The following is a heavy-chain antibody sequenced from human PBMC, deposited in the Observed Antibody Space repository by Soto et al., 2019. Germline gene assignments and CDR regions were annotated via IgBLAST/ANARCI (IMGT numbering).Heavy chain of an antibody. V-gene: IGHV3-23*01. D-gene: IGHD5-12*01. CDR1: GFTFSSYA. CDR2: ISGSGGST. Sequence: GGSLRLSCAASGFTFSSYAMSWVRQAPGKGLEWVSAISGSGGSTYYADSVKGRFTISRDNSKNTLYLQMNSLRAEDTAVYYCAKDWAGAVATIVGAFDIWGQGTMVTVSS. CDR3: AKDWAGAVATIVGAFDI. J-gene: IGHJ3*02.